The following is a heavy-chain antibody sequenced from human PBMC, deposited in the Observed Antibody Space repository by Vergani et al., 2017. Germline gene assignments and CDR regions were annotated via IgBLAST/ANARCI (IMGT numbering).Heavy chain of an antibody. CDR2: NNPTGSR. CDR1: GYTFTDFF. V-gene: IGHV1-2*02. J-gene: IGHJ4*02. Sequence: LVQSGPEVKEPGASVKVSCLVSGYTFTDFFLAWVRQIPGERPEWVSWNNPTGSRRYAEQFEGRVTMTTDTSIKTVFLEMTGLRSDDTAVYYCVRSRSFYFDNWGQGTLITVSS. CDR3: VRSRSFYFDN.